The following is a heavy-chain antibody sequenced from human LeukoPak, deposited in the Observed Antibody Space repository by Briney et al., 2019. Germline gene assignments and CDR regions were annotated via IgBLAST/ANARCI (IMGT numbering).Heavy chain of an antibody. V-gene: IGHV3-74*01. D-gene: IGHD3-22*01. J-gene: IGHJ4*02. CDR3: ATLETYYYDSSGYAFDY. CDR2: INSDGSSI. Sequence: GGSLRLSCAASGFTFSSYAMHWVRQAPGKGLVWVSRINSDGSSISYADSVKGRFTISRDNAKNTLYLQMNSLRAEDTAVYYCATLETYYYDSSGYAFDYWGQGTLVTVSS. CDR1: GFTFSSYA.